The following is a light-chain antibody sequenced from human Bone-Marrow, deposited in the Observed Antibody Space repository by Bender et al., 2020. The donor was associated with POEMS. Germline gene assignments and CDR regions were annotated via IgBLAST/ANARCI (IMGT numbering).Light chain of an antibody. J-gene: IGLJ2*01. CDR2: QDS. CDR1: RLGNKY. CDR3: QAWDSSTHVV. V-gene: IGLV3-1*01. Sequence: SYDLTQPPSVSVSPGQTATITCSGDRLGNKYACWYQQKPGQPPVLVIYQDSKRPSGIPERFSGSNSGNTATLTISGTQAMDEADYYCQAWDSSTHVVFGGGTKLTVL.